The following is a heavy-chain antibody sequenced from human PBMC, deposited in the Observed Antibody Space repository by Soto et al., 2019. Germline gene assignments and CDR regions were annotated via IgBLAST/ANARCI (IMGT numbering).Heavy chain of an antibody. CDR2: INPNSGGT. J-gene: IGHJ4*02. V-gene: IGHV1-2*02. Sequence: ASVKVSCKASGYTFTGYYMHWVRQAPGQGLEWMGWINPNSGGTNYAQKFQGRVTMTRDTSISTAYMELSRLRSDDTAVYYCARDPIAAADNVVTARTWYFDYWGQGNLVTVSS. CDR1: GYTFTGYY. CDR3: ARDPIAAADNVVTARTWYFDY. D-gene: IGHD6-13*01.